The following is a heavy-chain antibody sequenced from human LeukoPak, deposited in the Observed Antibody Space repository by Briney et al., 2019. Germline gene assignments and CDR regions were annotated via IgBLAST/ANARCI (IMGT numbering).Heavy chain of an antibody. V-gene: IGHV4-4*09. CDR3: ASPRSSYRYTFDY. Sequence: SETLSLTCAVYAASISNYYRSWIRQAPGKGLEWIGYISTSGSTNYNTSLKSRVSISLDTSENRFSLNLNFVTAADTAVYYCASPRSSYRYTFDYWGRGALVTVSS. D-gene: IGHD3-16*02. CDR2: ISTSGST. J-gene: IGHJ4*02. CDR1: AASISNYY.